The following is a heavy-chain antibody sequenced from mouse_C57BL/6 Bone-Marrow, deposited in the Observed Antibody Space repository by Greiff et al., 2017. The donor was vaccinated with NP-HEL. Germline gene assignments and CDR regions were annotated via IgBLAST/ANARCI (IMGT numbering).Heavy chain of an antibody. J-gene: IGHJ4*01. V-gene: IGHV1-4*01. Sequence: VQLQQSGAELARPGASVKMSCKASGYTFTSYTMHWVKQRPGQGLEWIGCINPRSGYTKSNQKFKDKATLTADKASSTAYMQLSSLTSEDSAVYYCARVKPYYYAMDDWGQGTSVTVSS. CDR3: ARVKPYYYAMDD. CDR2: INPRSGYT. CDR1: GYTFTSYT.